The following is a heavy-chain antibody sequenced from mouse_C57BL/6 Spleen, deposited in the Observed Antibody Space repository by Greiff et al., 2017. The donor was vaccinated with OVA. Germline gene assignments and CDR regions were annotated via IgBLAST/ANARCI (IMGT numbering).Heavy chain of an antibody. CDR2: IYPSDSET. CDR3: ERSAMVTPGAY. V-gene: IGHV1-61*01. CDR1: GYTFTSYW. Sequence: QVQLQQPGAELVRPGSSVKLSCKASGYTFTSYWMDWVKQRPGQGLEWIGNIYPSDSETHYNQKFKDKATLTVDKSSSTAYMQLSSLTSEDSAVYYCERSAMVTPGAYWGQGTLVTVSA. D-gene: IGHD2-2*01. J-gene: IGHJ3*01.